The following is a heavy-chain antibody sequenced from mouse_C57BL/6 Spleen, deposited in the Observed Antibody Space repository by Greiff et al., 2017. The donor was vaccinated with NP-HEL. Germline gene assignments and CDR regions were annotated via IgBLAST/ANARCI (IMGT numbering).Heavy chain of an antibody. CDR2: ISNGGGST. Sequence: EVKLVESGGGLVQPGGSLKLSCAASGFTFSDYYMYWVRQTPEKRLEWVAYISNGGGSTYYPDTVKGRFTISRDNAKNTLYLQMSRLKSEDTAMYYCARQGDYGSSYVWYFDVWGTGTTVTVSS. D-gene: IGHD1-1*01. V-gene: IGHV5-12*01. J-gene: IGHJ1*03. CDR3: ARQGDYGSSYVWYFDV. CDR1: GFTFSDYY.